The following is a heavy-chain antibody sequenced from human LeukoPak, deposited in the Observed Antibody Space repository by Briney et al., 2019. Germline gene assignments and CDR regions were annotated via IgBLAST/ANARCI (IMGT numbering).Heavy chain of an antibody. V-gene: IGHV3-23*01. CDR1: GFTFSNYA. Sequence: GGSLRLSCAASGFTFSNYAMNWVRQAPGKGLEWVSFIDKIGVGTYYADSVRGRFTISRDNSKNTLFLQMNSLRAEDSAVYYCAKDYVVGSIDYWGQGTLVTVSS. D-gene: IGHD2-21*01. CDR2: IDKIGVGT. J-gene: IGHJ4*02. CDR3: AKDYVVGSIDY.